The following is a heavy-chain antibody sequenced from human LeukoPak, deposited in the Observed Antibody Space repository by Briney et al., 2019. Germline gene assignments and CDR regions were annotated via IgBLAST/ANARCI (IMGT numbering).Heavy chain of an antibody. CDR3: ARDRGDGYNYRSPFDS. J-gene: IGHJ4*02. CDR2: IDERGSGK. CDR1: GFLFNNYW. V-gene: IGHV3-7*01. D-gene: IGHD5-24*01. Sequence: GGSLRLSCAASGFLFNNYWMSWVRQAPGKGLEWVGNIDERGSGKWYVDSVKGRFTMSRDNAKNSLFLEMNSLRVEDTAVYYCARDRGDGYNYRSPFDSWGQGTLVTASS.